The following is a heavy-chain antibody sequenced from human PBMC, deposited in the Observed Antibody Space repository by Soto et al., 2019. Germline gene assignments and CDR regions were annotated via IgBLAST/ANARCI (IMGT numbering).Heavy chain of an antibody. J-gene: IGHJ6*02. D-gene: IGHD2-21*02. CDR3: ARWGYCGTDCYPLDV. V-gene: IGHV4-59*07. Sequence: SATLALTSTLYGTSSSYSPSRWTRQPPGKRLEWIGYIYYSGTTNYNPSLNSRVTISVDTSKNQFSLKLNSVTAADTAVYYCARWGYCGTDCYPLDVWGQGTTVT. CDR1: GTSSSYSP. CDR2: IYYSGTT.